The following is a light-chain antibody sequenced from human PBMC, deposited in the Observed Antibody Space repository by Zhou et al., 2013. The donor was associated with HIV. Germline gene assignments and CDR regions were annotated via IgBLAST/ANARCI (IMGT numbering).Light chain of an antibody. CDR3: QQSYSTPNT. CDR1: QSIRSY. J-gene: IGKJ2*01. V-gene: IGKV1-39*01. Sequence: DIQMTQSPSSLSASVGDRVTITCRASQSIRSYLNWYQQKPGKAPKLLIFAASSLQSGVPSRFSGSESGTDFTLTISSLQPEDIATYFCQQSYSTPNTFGPGT. CDR2: AAS.